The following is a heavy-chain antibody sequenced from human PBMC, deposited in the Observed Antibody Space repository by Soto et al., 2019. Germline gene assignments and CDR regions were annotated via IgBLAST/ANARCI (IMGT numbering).Heavy chain of an antibody. CDR2: ISAYNGNT. J-gene: IGHJ4*02. V-gene: IGHV1-18*01. CDR3: ARDPFDMVVVPAAMGGFDY. Sequence: ASVKVSCKASGYTFTSYGISWVRQAPGQGLEWMGWISAYNGNTNYAQKLQGRVTMTTDTSTSTAYMELRSLRSDDTAVYYCARDPFDMVVVPAAMGGFDYWGQGTLVTVSS. D-gene: IGHD2-2*01. CDR1: GYTFTSYG.